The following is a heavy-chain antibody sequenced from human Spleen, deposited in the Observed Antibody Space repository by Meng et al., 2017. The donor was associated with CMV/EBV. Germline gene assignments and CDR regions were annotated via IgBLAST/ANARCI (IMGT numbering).Heavy chain of an antibody. J-gene: IGHJ4*02. CDR2: VSGRSTHI. CDR1: FRDYP. D-gene: IGHD2-2*01. V-gene: IGHV3-21*06. CDR3: ARGRGYCSSIGCYVNFDF. Sequence: FRDYPMNWVSQAPGKGLEWVSSVSGRSTHIFYADSVMGRFTISRDNAKNSLYLQMSSLRAEDTAVYYCARGRGYCSSIGCYVNFDFWGQGTLVTVSS.